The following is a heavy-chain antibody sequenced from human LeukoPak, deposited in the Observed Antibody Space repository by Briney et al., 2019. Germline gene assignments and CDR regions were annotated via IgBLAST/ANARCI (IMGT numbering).Heavy chain of an antibody. D-gene: IGHD5/OR15-5a*01. V-gene: IGHV1-69*13. CDR1: GGTFSSYA. CDR2: IIPIFGTA. CDR3: AKDNWVSTRGHYGFDC. Sequence: ASVKVSCKASGGTFSSYAISWVRQAPGQGLEWMGGIIPIFGTANYAQKFQGRVTITADESTSTAYMELSSLRSEDTAVYYCAKDNWVSTRGHYGFDCWGQGTLVTVSS. J-gene: IGHJ4*02.